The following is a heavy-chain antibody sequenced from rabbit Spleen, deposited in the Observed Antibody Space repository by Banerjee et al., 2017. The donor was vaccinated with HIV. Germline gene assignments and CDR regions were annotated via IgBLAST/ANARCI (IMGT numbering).Heavy chain of an antibody. D-gene: IGHD2-1*01. CDR3: ARDLTRVIGWNFGW. CDR1: GFSFRSSSY. V-gene: IGHV1S40*01. J-gene: IGHJ6*01. Sequence: QSLEESGGDLVKPGASLTPTGPASGFSFRSSSYMCWVRQAPGKGLECIACIYGGSSGSTYYASWAKGRFTISKTSSTTVSLQMTSLTAADTATYFCARDLTRVIGWNFGWWGQGTLVTVS. CDR2: IYGGSSGST.